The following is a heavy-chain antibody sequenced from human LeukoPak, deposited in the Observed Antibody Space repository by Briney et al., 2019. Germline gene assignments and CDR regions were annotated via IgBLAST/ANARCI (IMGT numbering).Heavy chain of an antibody. CDR2: INWNGGST. CDR3: ARDGLGDYYGSGSYPFDY. D-gene: IGHD3-10*01. Sequence: PGGSLRLSCAASGLTFDDYGMSWVRQAPGKGLEWVSGINWNGGSTGYADSVKGRFTISRDNAKNSLYLQMNSLRAEDTALYYCARDGLGDYYGSGSYPFDYWGQGTLVTVSS. CDR1: GLTFDDYG. J-gene: IGHJ4*02. V-gene: IGHV3-20*04.